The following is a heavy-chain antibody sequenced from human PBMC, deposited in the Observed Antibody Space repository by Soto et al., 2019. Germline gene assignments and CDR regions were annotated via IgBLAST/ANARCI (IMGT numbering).Heavy chain of an antibody. CDR2: INHSGST. V-gene: IGHV4-34*01. D-gene: IGHD2-2*01. J-gene: IGHJ4*02. CDR3: ARGHCSSTSCYEKDFDY. Sequence: PSETLSLTCAVYGGSFSGYYWSWIRQPPGKGLEWIGEINHSGSTNYNPSLKSRVTISVDTSKNQFSLKLSSVTAADTAVYYCARGHCSSTSCYEKDFDYWGQGTLVTVSS. CDR1: GGSFSGYY.